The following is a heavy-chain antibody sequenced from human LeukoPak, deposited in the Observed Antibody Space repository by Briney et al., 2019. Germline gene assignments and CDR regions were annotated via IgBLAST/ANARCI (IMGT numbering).Heavy chain of an antibody. CDR1: GFSFSRFA. V-gene: IGHV3-23*01. CDR3: AKFPCATGSVTRDY. D-gene: IGHD4-17*01. Sequence: GGSLRLSCVASGFSFSRFAMRWVRQTPGKGLEWVATISGSAYSRDYADYADSVKGRFTISSDNSKDTLWLEMNSLRVEDTALYYCAKFPCATGSVTRDYWGQGTLVTVTS. J-gene: IGHJ4*02. CDR2: ISGSAYSRDYA.